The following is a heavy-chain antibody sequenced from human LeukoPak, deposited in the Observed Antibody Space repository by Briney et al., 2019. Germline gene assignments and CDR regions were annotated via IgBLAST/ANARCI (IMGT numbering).Heavy chain of an antibody. CDR2: IYTSGSI. J-gene: IGHJ5*02. D-gene: IGHD2-15*01. V-gene: IGHV4-4*07. CDR3: AREGVWGYCSGGSCSQFDP. Sequence: PSEALSLTCTVSGGSISSYYWSWIRQPAGKGLGWIGRIYTSGSINYNPSLKSRVTMSVDTSKNQFSLKLSSVTAADTAVYYCAREGVWGYCSGGSCSQFDPWGQGTLVTVSS. CDR1: GGSISSYY.